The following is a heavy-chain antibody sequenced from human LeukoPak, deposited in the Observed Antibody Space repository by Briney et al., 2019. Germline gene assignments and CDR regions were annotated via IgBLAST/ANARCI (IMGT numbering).Heavy chain of an antibody. D-gene: IGHD2-15*01. CDR2: INTNTGNP. V-gene: IGHV7-4-1*02. Sequence: ASVKVSFKASGYTFTIYAMNWVRQAPGQGLEWMGWINTNTGNPTYAQGFTGRFVFSLDTSVSTAYLQISSLKAEDTAVYYCARERDCSGGSCYVEYFQHWGQGTLVTVSS. J-gene: IGHJ1*01. CDR1: GYTFTIYA. CDR3: ARERDCSGGSCYVEYFQH.